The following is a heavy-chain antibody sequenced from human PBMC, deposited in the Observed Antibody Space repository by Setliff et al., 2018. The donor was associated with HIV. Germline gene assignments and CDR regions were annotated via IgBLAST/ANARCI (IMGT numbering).Heavy chain of an antibody. Sequence: ASETLSLTCTVSGYSISSGYYWGWIRQPPGKGLEWIGSIYHSGSTYYNPSLKSRVTISVDTSKNQFSLKLKSVTAADTAVYYCANTIVGGTTEMYWGQGTLVTVAS. CDR3: ANTIVGGTTEMY. CDR2: IYHSGST. CDR1: GYSISSGYY. V-gene: IGHV4-38-2*02. D-gene: IGHD1-7*01. J-gene: IGHJ4*02.